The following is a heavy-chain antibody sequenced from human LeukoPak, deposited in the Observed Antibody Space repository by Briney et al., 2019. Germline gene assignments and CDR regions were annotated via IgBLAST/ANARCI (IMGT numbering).Heavy chain of an antibody. CDR3: ARLVGSSWYREVLRGRVY. D-gene: IGHD6-13*01. Sequence: SETLSLTCTVSGYSISSGYFWGWIRQPPGKGLEWIGVYHVGTTDYNPSLKSRVTISVDRSKNQMSLKLSSVTAADTAVYYCARLVGSSWYREVLRGRVYWGQGTLVTVSS. CDR2: VYHVGTT. CDR1: GYSISSGYF. V-gene: IGHV4-38-2*02. J-gene: IGHJ4*02.